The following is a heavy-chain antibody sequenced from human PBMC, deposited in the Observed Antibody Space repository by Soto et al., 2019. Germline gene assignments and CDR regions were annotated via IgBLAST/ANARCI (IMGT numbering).Heavy chain of an antibody. D-gene: IGHD4-17*01. CDR1: GATFHSYA. CDR3: ARDRVPFDYGDSEA. J-gene: IGHJ5*02. Sequence: QVQLVQSGSEVKKPGSSVKVSCKAFGATFHSYAISWVRQAPGQGLEWMGGIIPIFGTAYYAQKFQGRVTITADESTTTDYMELSSLTSEDTAVYYCARDRVPFDYGDSEAWGQGTLVTVSS. CDR2: IIPIFGTA. V-gene: IGHV1-69*12.